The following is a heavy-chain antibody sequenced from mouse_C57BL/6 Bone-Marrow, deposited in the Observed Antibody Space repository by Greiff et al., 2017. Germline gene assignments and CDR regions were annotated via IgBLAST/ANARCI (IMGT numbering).Heavy chain of an antibody. CDR1: GFSLTSYG. J-gene: IGHJ2*01. CDR3: ARNPLFITTVVPYFDY. V-gene: IGHV2-2*01. CDR2: IWSGGST. D-gene: IGHD1-1*01. Sequence: VQLAESGPGLVQPSQSLSITCTVSGFSLTSYGVHWVRQSPGKGLEWLGVIWSGGSTDYNAAFISRLSISKDNSKSQVFFKMNSLQADDTAIYYCARNPLFITTVVPYFDYWGQGTTLTVSS.